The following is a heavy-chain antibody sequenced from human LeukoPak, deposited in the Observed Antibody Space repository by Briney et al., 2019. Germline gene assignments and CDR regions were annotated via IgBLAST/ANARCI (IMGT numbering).Heavy chain of an antibody. CDR2: IYYSGST. CDR3: ARDKDYYDSSGSFDY. V-gene: IGHV4-59*12. CDR1: GGSISSYY. D-gene: IGHD3-22*01. J-gene: IGHJ4*02. Sequence: PSETLSLTCTVSGGSISSYYWSWLRQPPGKGLEGSGYIYYSGSTNYNPSLKSRVTISVDTSKNQFSLKLSSVTAADTAVYYCARDKDYYDSSGSFDYWGQGTLVTVSS.